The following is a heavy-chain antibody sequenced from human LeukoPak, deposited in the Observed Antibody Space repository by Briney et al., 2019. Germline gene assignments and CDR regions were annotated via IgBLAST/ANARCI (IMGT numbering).Heavy chain of an antibody. Sequence: SETLSLTCTVSGGSISSSSYYWGWIRQPPGRGLEWIGSIYYSGSTYYNPSLKSRVTISVDTSKNQFSLKLSSVTAADTAVYYCALNGVGTYYYYYMDVWGKGTTVTVSS. D-gene: IGHD7-27*01. CDR2: IYYSGST. J-gene: IGHJ6*03. CDR1: GGSISSSSYY. CDR3: ALNGVGTYYYYYMDV. V-gene: IGHV4-39*07.